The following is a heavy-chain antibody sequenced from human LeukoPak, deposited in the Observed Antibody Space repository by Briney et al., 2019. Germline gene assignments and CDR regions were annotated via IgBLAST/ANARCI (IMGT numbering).Heavy chain of an antibody. CDR2: ISWNSAGI. CDR1: GFTFDDYA. J-gene: IGHJ4*02. V-gene: IGHV3-9*01. Sequence: GGSLRLSCAASGFTFDDYAMHWVRQAPGKGLEWVSGISWNSAGIGYADSVKGRFTISRDNAKNSLYLQMNSLRAEDTAVYYCATLTGTLDYWGQGTLVTVSS. D-gene: IGHD1-20*01. CDR3: ATLTGTLDY.